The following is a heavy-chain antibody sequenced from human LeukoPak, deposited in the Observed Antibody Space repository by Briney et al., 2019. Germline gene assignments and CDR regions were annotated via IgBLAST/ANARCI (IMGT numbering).Heavy chain of an antibody. CDR3: ARGGYGDRIDY. V-gene: IGHV1-46*01. CDR1: GYTFIRYY. D-gene: IGHD4-17*01. J-gene: IGHJ4*02. CDR2: INPSGGST. Sequence: ASVKVSCKASGYTFIRYYMHWVRQAPGQGLEWMGIINPSGGSTSYAQKFQGRVTMTRDTSTSTVYMELSRLRSEDTAVYYCARGGYGDRIDYWGQGTLVTVSS.